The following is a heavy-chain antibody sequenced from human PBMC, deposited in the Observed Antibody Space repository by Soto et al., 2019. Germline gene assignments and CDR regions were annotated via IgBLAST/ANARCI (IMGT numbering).Heavy chain of an antibody. D-gene: IGHD1-26*01. Sequence: GGSLRLCCAASGFIFSTYGMHWVRQAPGKGLEWVAVISYDEKNKYYADSVKGRFTISRDKSKNTLYLQMNSLRTEDTAVYYCAKGGGGSYLYFDYWGQGTLVTVSS. J-gene: IGHJ4*02. CDR3: AKGGGGSYLYFDY. CDR1: GFIFSTYG. V-gene: IGHV3-30*18. CDR2: ISYDEKNK.